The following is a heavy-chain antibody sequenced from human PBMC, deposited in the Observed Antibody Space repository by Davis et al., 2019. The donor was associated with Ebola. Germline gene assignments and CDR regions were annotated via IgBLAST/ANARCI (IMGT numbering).Heavy chain of an antibody. CDR2: ISSSSSYT. D-gene: IGHD5-18*01. CDR1: GFTFSDYY. J-gene: IGHJ3*02. Sequence: PGGSLRLSCAASGFTFSDYYMSWIRQAPGKGLEWVSYISSSSSYTNYADSVKGRFTISRDNAKNSLYLQMNSLRAEDTAVYYCAREGVDTAMINDAFDIWGQGTMVTVSS. CDR3: AREGVDTAMINDAFDI. V-gene: IGHV3-11*06.